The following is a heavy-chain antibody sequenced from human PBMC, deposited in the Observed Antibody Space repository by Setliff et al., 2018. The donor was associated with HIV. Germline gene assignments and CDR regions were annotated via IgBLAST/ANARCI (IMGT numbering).Heavy chain of an antibody. D-gene: IGHD2-8*02. Sequence: LRLSCAASGFTFSSYWMSWVRQAPGKGLEWVANIKEDGSEKYYVDSVKGRFTISRDNAKNSLYLQVNNLRAEDTAVYYCARGPSSTHWSPGYFQHWGQGTPVTVSS. CDR2: IKEDGSEK. CDR1: GFTFSSYW. CDR3: ARGPSSTHWSPGYFQH. V-gene: IGHV3-7*03. J-gene: IGHJ1*01.